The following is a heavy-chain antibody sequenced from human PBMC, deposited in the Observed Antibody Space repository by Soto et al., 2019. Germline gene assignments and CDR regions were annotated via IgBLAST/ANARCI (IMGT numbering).Heavy chain of an antibody. Sequence: EVQLLESGGGLVQPGGSLRLSCAASGFTFSSYAMSWVRQAPGKGLEWVSAISGSGGSTYYADSVKGRFTISRDNSKNTLYLQMNSLRAEDTALYYCAKGRGYCSGGSCPFDYWGQGTLVTVSS. D-gene: IGHD2-15*01. V-gene: IGHV3-23*01. CDR1: GFTFSSYA. CDR3: AKGRGYCSGGSCPFDY. CDR2: ISGSGGST. J-gene: IGHJ4*02.